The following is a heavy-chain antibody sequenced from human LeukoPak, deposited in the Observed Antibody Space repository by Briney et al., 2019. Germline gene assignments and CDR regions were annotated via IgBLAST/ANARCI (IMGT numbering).Heavy chain of an antibody. D-gene: IGHD3-9*01. V-gene: IGHV1-2*02. Sequence: ASVKVSCKASGYTFTGYYMHWVRQAPGQGLEWMGWINPNSGGTNYAQKFQGRVTMTRDTSISTAYMELSRLRSDDTAVYYCARTTYYDILTGYRYYFDYWGQGTLVTVSS. CDR1: GYTFTGYY. CDR2: INPNSGGT. CDR3: ARTTYYDILTGYRYYFDY. J-gene: IGHJ4*02.